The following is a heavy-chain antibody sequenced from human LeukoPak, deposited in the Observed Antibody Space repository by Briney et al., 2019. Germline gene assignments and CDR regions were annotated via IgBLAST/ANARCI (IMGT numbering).Heavy chain of an antibody. J-gene: IGHJ4*02. V-gene: IGHV3-53*01. D-gene: IGHD4-23*01. CDR2: IYSGGST. CDR1: GFTFSSNY. CDR3: ARRGDGGRSFDY. Sequence: GGSLRLSCAASGFTFSSNYMSWVRQAPGKGLEWVSVIYSGGSTYYADSVTGRFTISRDNSKNTLFLRMNSLRAEDTAVYYCARRGDGGRSFDYWGQGTLVTVSS.